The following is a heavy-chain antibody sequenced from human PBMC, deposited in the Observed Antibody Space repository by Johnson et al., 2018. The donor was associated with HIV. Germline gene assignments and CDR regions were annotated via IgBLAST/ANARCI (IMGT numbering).Heavy chain of an antibody. V-gene: IGHV3-30*04. J-gene: IGHJ3*02. CDR2: ISYDGSNK. CDR3: ARVGDWGAFDI. CDR1: GFTFSTYA. D-gene: IGHD3-16*01. Sequence: QVQLVESGGGVVQPGRSLRLSCAASGFTFSTYAMHWVRQAPGKGLEWVAVISYDGSNKYYADSVRGRFTISRNNSKNTRWLQMNRLRAEDTAVYDCARVGDWGAFDIWGQGTMVTVSS.